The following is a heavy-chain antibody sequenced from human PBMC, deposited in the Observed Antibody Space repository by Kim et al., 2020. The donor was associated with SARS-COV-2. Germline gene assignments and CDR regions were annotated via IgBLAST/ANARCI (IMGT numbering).Heavy chain of an antibody. D-gene: IGHD1-26*01. CDR1: GVTSSNYG. CDR3: TKGGGSHEGMDV. V-gene: IGHV3-30*18. Sequence: GGSLRLSCAASGVTSSNYGMHWVRQAPGKGLEWVAVISYDGSNNWYEDSVKGRFTISRDKSKNTLHLQMNSLRVEDTAVYYCTKGGGSHEGMDVWGQGTT. CDR2: ISYDGSNN. J-gene: IGHJ6*02.